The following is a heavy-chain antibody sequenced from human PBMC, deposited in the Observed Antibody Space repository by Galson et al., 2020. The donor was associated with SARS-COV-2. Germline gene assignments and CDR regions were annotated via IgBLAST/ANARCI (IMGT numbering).Heavy chain of an antibody. CDR2: IYYAGSNK. Sequence: GGSLRLSCAASGFTFSSYGMHWVRQAPGKGLEWVAVIYYAGSNKYYADSVKGRFTISRDNTKNTLYLQMNSLRAEDTAVYYCAKKLPADDCGGGYCVRYYYSCMDGWGHGTLVTVSS. D-gene: IGHD3-3*01. CDR3: AKKLPADDCGGGYCVRYYYSCMDG. CDR1: GFTFSSYG. V-gene: IGHV3-30*18. J-gene: IGHJ6*02.